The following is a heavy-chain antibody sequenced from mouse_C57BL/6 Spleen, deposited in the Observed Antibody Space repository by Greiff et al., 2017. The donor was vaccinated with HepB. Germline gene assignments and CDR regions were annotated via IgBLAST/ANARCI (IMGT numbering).Heavy chain of an antibody. V-gene: IGHV1-43*01. CDR1: GYSFTGYY. CDR3: ARWDYYYAMDY. D-gene: IGHD2-4*01. J-gene: IGHJ4*01. CDR2: INPSTGGT. Sequence: EVQLQQSGPELVKPGASVKISCKASGYSFTGYYMHWVKQSSEKSLEWIGEINPSTGGTSYHQKFKGKATLTVDKSSSTAYMQLKSLTSEDSAVYYCARWDYYYAMDYWGQGTSVTVSS.